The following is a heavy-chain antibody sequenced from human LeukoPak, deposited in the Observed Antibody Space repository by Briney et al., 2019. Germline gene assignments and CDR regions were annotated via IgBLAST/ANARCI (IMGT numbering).Heavy chain of an antibody. CDR3: ARESSSANYFDY. V-gene: IGHV1-2*02. D-gene: IGHD6-6*01. Sequence: ASVKVSCKASGYTFTGYYVHWVRQAPGQGLEWMGWINPNSGGTNYAQKFQDRVTMTRDTSISTAYKELSRLRSDDTAVYYCARESSSANYFDYWGQGTLVTVSS. CDR2: INPNSGGT. J-gene: IGHJ4*02. CDR1: GYTFTGYY.